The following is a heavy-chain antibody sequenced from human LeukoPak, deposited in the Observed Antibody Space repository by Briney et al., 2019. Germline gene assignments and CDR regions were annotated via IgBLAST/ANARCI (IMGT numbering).Heavy chain of an antibody. CDR2: KNPTTGGT. J-gene: IGHJ4*02. CDR3: ARAHSSGWTIDY. D-gene: IGHD6-19*01. V-gene: IGHV1-46*01. Sequence: ASVKVSCKTSGYIFTSNYIHWLRQAPGQGLEWMGIKNPTTGGTSYAQRFQDRVTLTMDTSTRTVYMELSSLTSEDTAVYYCARAHSSGWTIDYWGQGTLVTVSS. CDR1: GYIFTSNY.